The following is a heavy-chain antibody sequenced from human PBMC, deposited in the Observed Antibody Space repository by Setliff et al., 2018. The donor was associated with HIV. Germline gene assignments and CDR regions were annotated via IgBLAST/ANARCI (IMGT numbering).Heavy chain of an antibody. CDR2: ISGSGGST. V-gene: IGHV3-23*01. Sequence: GGSLRLSCAASEFTLRTHAMSWVRQAPGKGLEWVSGISGSGGSTYYADSVKGRFTISRDNSKNTLFLRMNSLRADDTAVYYCATARPRHLVSTNPPYYFDYWGQGTLVTVSS. CDR3: ATARPRHLVSTNPPYYFDY. J-gene: IGHJ4*02. D-gene: IGHD2-8*02. CDR1: EFTLRTHA.